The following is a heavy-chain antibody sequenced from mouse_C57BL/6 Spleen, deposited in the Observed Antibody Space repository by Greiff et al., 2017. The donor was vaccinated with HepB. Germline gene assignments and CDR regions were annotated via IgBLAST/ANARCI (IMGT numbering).Heavy chain of an antibody. J-gene: IGHJ4*01. CDR2: FNPYNGDT. CDR3: ARTLYGNYGGYAMDY. V-gene: IGHV1-20*01. CDR1: GYSFTGYF. Sequence: VHVKQSGPELVKPGDSVKISRKASGYSFTGYFMNWVMQSHGKSLEWIGRFNPYNGDTFYNQKFKGKATLTVDKSASTAHMERRSLTSEDSAVYYCARTLYGNYGGYAMDYWGQGTSVTVSS. D-gene: IGHD2-1*01.